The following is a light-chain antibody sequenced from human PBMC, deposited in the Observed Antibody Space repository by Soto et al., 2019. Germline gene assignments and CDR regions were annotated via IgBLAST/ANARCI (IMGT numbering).Light chain of an antibody. Sequence: DIQMTQSPSTLSGSVGDRVTITCRASQTISSWLAWYQQKPGKAPKLLIYKASTLKSGVPSRFSGSESGTEFALTISSLPPDDFATYYCQHYNSYSEGFGQGTKVDI. J-gene: IGKJ1*01. CDR2: KAS. V-gene: IGKV1-5*03. CDR3: QHYNSYSEG. CDR1: QTISSW.